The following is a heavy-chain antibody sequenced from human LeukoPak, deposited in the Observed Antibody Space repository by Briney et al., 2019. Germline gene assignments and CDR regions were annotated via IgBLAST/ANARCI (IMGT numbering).Heavy chain of an antibody. D-gene: IGHD3-22*01. CDR3: AKAPSDYYDSSGYYDY. J-gene: IGHJ4*02. CDR1: GFTFSSYA. CDR2: ISWNSGSI. Sequence: GGSLRLSCAASGFTFSSYAMSWVRQAPGKGLEWVSGISWNSGSIGYADSVKGRFTISRDNAKNSLYLQMNSLRAEDTALYYCAKAPSDYYDSSGYYDYWGQGTLVTVSS. V-gene: IGHV3-9*01.